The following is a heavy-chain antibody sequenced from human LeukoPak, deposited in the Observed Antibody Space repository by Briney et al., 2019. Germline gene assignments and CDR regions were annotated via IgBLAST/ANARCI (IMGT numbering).Heavy chain of an antibody. CDR2: RWYDGSNK. V-gene: IGHV3-33*01. J-gene: IGHJ4*02. D-gene: IGHD3-22*01. Sequence: PGRSLRLSCAASGFTFNNYGMHWVRQAPGKGLEWVAARWYDGSNKYYADSVKGRCTISRDNSKNTLHLLMNSLRAGDTALYYCARGQEYYYDSSAYSKFDYWGQGTLVTVSS. CDR3: ARGQEYYYDSSAYSKFDY. CDR1: GFTFNNYG.